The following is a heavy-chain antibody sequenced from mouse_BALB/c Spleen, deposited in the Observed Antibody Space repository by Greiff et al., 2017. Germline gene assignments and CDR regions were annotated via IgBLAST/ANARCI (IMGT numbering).Heavy chain of an antibody. CDR2: INPDSSTI. J-gene: IGHJ4*01. V-gene: IGHV4-1*02. D-gene: IGHD1-1*01. CDR3: ARLGVVASYYYAMDY. CDR1: GFDFSRYW. Sequence: EVKLLESGGGLVQPGGSLKLSCAASGFDFSRYWMSWVRQAPGKGLEWIGEINPDSSTINYTPSLKDKFIISRDNAKNTLYLQMSKVRSEDTALYYCARLGVVASYYYAMDYWGQGTSVTVSS.